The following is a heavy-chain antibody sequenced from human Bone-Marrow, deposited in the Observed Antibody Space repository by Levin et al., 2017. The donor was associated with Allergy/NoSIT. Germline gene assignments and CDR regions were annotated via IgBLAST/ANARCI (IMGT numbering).Heavy chain of an antibody. D-gene: IGHD2-21*02. Sequence: SGPTLVKPTQTLTLTCTFSGFSLSTSGMCVIWIRQPPGKALEWLARIDWDDEKYYNTSLKTRLTISKDTSKNQVVLTMTNMDPVDTATYYCARMVTVVGLTEEAFDFWGQGTLVSVSS. CDR2: IDWDDEK. CDR3: ARMVTVVGLTEEAFDF. V-gene: IGHV2-70*11. J-gene: IGHJ3*01. CDR1: GFSLSTSGMC.